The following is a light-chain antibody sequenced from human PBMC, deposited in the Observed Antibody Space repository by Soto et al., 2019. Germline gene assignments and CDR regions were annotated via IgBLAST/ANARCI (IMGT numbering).Light chain of an antibody. CDR1: SSNIGKYY. Sequence: QPVLTQPPSVSAAPGQTVTISCSGSSSNIGKYYVSWYQQLPGEAPKLLIYDSNKRPSGIPERFSASRSGTSATLGITGLQTGDEADYYCGAWDDSLRLYVFGPGTKVTVL. V-gene: IGLV1-51*01. J-gene: IGLJ1*01. CDR3: GAWDDSLRLYV. CDR2: DSN.